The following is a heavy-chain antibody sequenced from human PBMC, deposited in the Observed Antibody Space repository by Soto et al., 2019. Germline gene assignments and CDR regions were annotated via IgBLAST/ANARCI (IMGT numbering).Heavy chain of an antibody. CDR2: IGTAGDT. V-gene: IGHV3-13*01. CDR3: VRSGGNCSGGRCYSSAFDS. Sequence: EVQLVESGGGLVQPGGSLRLSCAGSGFTFSSYDMHWVRQATGKGLEWVSAIGTAGDTYYPGSVKGRFTISRANAKDALYLQMNVLRAGDRAVYYCVRSGGNCSGGRCYSSAFDSWGQGTLVSVSS. CDR1: GFTFSSYD. D-gene: IGHD2-15*01. J-gene: IGHJ4*02.